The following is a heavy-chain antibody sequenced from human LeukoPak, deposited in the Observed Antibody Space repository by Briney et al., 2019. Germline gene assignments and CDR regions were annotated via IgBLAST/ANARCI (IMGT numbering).Heavy chain of an antibody. CDR1: GFTFVDYD. J-gene: IGHJ4*02. Sequence: PGGSLRLPCAASGFTFVDYDMHWVRQVIGKGLEWVSAIDIRGDTHYSGSVIGRFTISRENAESSLYLQIKRLSTEDTAVYYCARGGITVSGIEEFAYWGQATLVTVYS. CDR3: ARGGITVSGIEEFAY. CDR2: IDIRGDT. D-gene: IGHD6-19*01. V-gene: IGHV3-13*01.